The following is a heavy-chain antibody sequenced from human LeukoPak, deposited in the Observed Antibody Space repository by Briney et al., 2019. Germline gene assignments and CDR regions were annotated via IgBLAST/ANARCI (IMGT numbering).Heavy chain of an antibody. CDR1: GFTFSSYG. CDR3: AEEGGYYLEYGSYYYYYGMDV. CDR2: ISYDGSNK. V-gene: IGHV3-30*18. D-gene: IGHD3-3*01. J-gene: IGHJ6*02. Sequence: GRSLRLSCAASGFTFSSYGMHWVRQAPGKGLEWVAVISYDGSNKYYADSVKGRFTISRDNSKNTLYLQMNSLRAEDTAVYYCAEEGGYYLEYGSYYYYYGMDVWGQGTTVTVSS.